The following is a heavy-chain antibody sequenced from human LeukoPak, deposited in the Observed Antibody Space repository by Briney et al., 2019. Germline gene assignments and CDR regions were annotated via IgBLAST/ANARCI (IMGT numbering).Heavy chain of an antibody. Sequence: ASVKVSCKASGYTFTSYYMHWVRQAPGQGLEWMGWISAENGNTNYAQKFQGRVTMTTDTSTSTAYMELRSLRSDDTAVYYCASLKNYYDSSGYLVTDAFDIWGQGTMVTVPS. CDR3: ASLKNYYDSSGYLVTDAFDI. V-gene: IGHV1-18*04. CDR1: GYTFTSYY. CDR2: ISAENGNT. D-gene: IGHD3-22*01. J-gene: IGHJ3*02.